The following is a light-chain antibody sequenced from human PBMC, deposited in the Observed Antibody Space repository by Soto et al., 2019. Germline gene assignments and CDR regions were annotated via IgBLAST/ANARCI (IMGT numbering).Light chain of an antibody. CDR2: AVS. CDR3: QQYNKWPLT. Sequence: EIMMTQSPGTLSASPGERATLSCRASQSVSSNLAWYLQKPGQAPRLLIYAVSTRATGIPARFSGSGSGTEFTLTISSLQSEDFAVYYCQQYNKWPLTFGQGTKVEIK. CDR1: QSVSSN. V-gene: IGKV3-15*01. J-gene: IGKJ1*01.